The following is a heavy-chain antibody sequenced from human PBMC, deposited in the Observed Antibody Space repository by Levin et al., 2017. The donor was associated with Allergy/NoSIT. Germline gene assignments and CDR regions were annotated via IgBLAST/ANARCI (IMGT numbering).Heavy chain of an antibody. CDR3: ARDWYYYGSGAYRIGRFDP. CDR2: IYYSGST. V-gene: IGHV4-31*03. Sequence: SETLSLTCTVSGGSISSGGYYWSWIRQHPGKGLEWIGYIYYSGSTYYNPSLKSRVTISVDTSKNQFSLKLSSVTAADTAVYYCARDWYYYGSGAYRIGRFDPWGQGTLVTVSS. CDR1: GGSISSGGYY. J-gene: IGHJ5*02. D-gene: IGHD3-10*01.